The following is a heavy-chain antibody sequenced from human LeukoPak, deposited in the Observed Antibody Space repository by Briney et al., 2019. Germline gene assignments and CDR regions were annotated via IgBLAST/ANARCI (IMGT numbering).Heavy chain of an antibody. CDR1: GGSFSGYY. CDR2: INHSGST. D-gene: IGHD6-6*01. J-gene: IGHJ4*02. CDR3: ARSSIAARTARY. V-gene: IGHV4-34*01. Sequence: SETLSLTCAVYGGSFSGYYWSWIRQPPGKGLEWIGEINHSGSTNYNPSLKSRVTISVDTSKNQFSLKLISVTAADTAVYYCARSSIAARTARYWGQGTLVTVSS.